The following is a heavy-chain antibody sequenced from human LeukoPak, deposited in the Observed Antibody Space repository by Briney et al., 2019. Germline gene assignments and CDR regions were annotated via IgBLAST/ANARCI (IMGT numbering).Heavy chain of an antibody. J-gene: IGHJ4*02. V-gene: IGHV4-39*01. D-gene: IGHD4-11*01. CDR3: VRTTTKFDY. CDR1: GGSISSSTYN. CDR2: IYYSGST. Sequence: PSETLSLTCTVSGGSISSSTYNWGWIRQPPGKGLECIGSIYYSGSTYYNPSLKSRVTISVDTSKNQFSLKLSSVTAADTAVYYCVRTTTKFDYWGQGTLVTVSS.